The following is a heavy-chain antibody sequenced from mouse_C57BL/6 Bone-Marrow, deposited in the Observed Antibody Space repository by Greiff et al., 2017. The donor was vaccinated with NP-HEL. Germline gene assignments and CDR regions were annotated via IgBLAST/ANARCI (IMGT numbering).Heavy chain of an antibody. J-gene: IGHJ4*01. CDR2: IYPRDGST. CDR1: GYTFTSYD. CDR3: ARRYYYGSSNYYAMDY. Sequence: QVQLKESGPELVKPGASVKLSCKASGYTFTSYDINWVKQRPGQGLEWIGWIYPRDGSTKYNEKFKGKATLTVDTSSSTAYMELHSLTSEDSAVYFCARRYYYGSSNYYAMDYWGQGTSVTVSS. D-gene: IGHD1-1*01. V-gene: IGHV1-85*01.